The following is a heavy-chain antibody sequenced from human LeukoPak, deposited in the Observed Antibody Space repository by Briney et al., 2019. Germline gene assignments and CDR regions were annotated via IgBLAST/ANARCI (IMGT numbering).Heavy chain of an antibody. J-gene: IGHJ4*02. CDR2: ISGSGTAT. Sequence: GGSLRLSCAASGFTFSNYAMSWVRQAPGKGLQWVSVISGSGTATYYADSVKGRFTISRDNSKNTLYLQMNSLRAEDTAVYYCAKAGAVVVTASEHFDYWGQGTLVTVSS. CDR1: GFTFSNYA. CDR3: AKAGAVVVTASEHFDY. D-gene: IGHD2-21*02. V-gene: IGHV3-23*01.